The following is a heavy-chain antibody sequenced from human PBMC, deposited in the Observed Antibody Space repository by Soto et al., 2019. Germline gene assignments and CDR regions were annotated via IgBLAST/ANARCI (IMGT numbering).Heavy chain of an antibody. D-gene: IGHD2-15*01. J-gene: IGHJ4*02. CDR2: TYYRSKWDN. CDR3: AREVARPFPFYCRGGSCPKGFDY. Sequence: QVQLQQSGPGLVKPSQTLSLTCAISGDSVSSNSAAWNWIRQSPSRGLEWLGRTYYRSKWDNDYAVSVKSRITINPDTSKNQFSLQLNSVTPEDTAVYYCAREVARPFPFYCRGGSCPKGFDYWGQGTLVTVSS. V-gene: IGHV6-1*01. CDR1: GDSVSSNSAA.